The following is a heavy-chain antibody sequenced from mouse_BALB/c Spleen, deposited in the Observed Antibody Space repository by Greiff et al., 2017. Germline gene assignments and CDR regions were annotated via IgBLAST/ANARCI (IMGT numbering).Heavy chain of an antibody. CDR2: IRNKANGYTT. J-gene: IGHJ4*01. D-gene: IGHD1-2*01. Sequence: DVQLVESGGGLVQPGGSLRLSCATSGFTFTDYYMSWVRQPPGKALEWLGFIRNKANGYTTEYSASVKGRFTISRDNSQSILYLQMNTLRAEDSATYYCARDSTATYAMDYWGQGTSVTVSS. CDR1: GFTFTDYY. V-gene: IGHV7-3*02. CDR3: ARDSTATYAMDY.